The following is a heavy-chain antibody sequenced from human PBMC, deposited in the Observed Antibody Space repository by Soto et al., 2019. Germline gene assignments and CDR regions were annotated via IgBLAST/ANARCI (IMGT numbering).Heavy chain of an antibody. Sequence: SETLSLTCTVSGGSISSGDYYWSWIRQPPGKGPEWIGYIYYSGSTYYNPSLKSRVTISVDTSKNQFSLKLSSVTAADTAVYYCASLLGVVNLWFGELLSNGYYFDYWGQGTLVTVSS. V-gene: IGHV4-30-4*01. D-gene: IGHD3-10*01. J-gene: IGHJ4*02. CDR1: GGSISSGDYY. CDR2: IYYSGST. CDR3: ASLLGVVNLWFGELLSNGYYFDY.